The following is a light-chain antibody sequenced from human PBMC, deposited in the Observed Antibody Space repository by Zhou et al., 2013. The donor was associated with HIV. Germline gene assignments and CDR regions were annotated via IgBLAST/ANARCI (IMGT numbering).Light chain of an antibody. J-gene: IGKJ1*01. Sequence: DIQMTQSPSTLSASVGDRVTITCRASQSINTWLAWYQQKPGKAPKLLIYKASSLQSGVPSRFSGSGSGTEFTLTISSLQPDDFATYYCQQYNSWGTFGQGTKVEIK. CDR3: QQYNSWGT. V-gene: IGKV1-5*03. CDR1: QSINTW. CDR2: KAS.